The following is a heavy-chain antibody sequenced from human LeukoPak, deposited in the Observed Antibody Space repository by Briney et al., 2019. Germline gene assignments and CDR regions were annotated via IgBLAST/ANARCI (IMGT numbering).Heavy chain of an antibody. Sequence: ASVKVSCKASGYTFTGYYLHWVRQAPGQGLEWMGRINPNSGGTNYAQKFQSRVTMTRDTSISTAYMELSRLRSEDTAVYYCARDKGLRLGELSFYYWGQGTLVTVSS. V-gene: IGHV1-2*06. CDR3: ARDKGLRLGELSFYY. D-gene: IGHD3-16*02. J-gene: IGHJ4*02. CDR1: GYTFTGYY. CDR2: INPNSGGT.